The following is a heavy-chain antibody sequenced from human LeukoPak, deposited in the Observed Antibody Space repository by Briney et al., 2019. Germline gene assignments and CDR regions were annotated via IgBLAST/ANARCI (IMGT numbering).Heavy chain of an antibody. V-gene: IGHV3-30*18. D-gene: IGHD1-26*01. CDR1: GFPFSNYG. J-gene: IGHJ4*02. Sequence: GGSLRLSCAASGFPFSNYGMHWVRQAPGKGLEWVAVISSDGSDKYYADSVKGRFTISRDNSKNTLYPQMNSLRAEDTAVYYCAKDKGREGDYWGQGNLVTVSS. CDR2: ISSDGSDK. CDR3: AKDKGREGDY.